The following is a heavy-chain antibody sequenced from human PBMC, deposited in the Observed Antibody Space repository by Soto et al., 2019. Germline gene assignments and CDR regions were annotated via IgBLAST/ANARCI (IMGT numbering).Heavy chain of an antibody. CDR1: GASISSGDYY. D-gene: IGHD2-2*01. V-gene: IGHV4-31*03. CDR3: ASAKLVPAFWEWFDP. CDR2: VHYSGSG. J-gene: IGHJ5*02. Sequence: QVQLQESGPGLVKPSETLSLTCTVSGASISSGDYYWSWIRQYPGMGLEWIGYVHYSGSGHKNPYLKSRVTISADTSKNEFSLKLSSVTAADTAVYYCASAKLVPAFWEWFDPWGQGTLVTVSS.